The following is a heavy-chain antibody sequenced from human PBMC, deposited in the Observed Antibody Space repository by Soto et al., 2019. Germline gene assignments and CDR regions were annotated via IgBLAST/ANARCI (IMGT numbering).Heavy chain of an antibody. CDR3: ARDPPLPAAMVD. D-gene: IGHD2-2*01. J-gene: IGHJ4*02. CDR2: MYHSGST. Sequence: LSISLAVQGDSIDRGVNSWSGFRQPPGEGLEWIGYMYHSGSTNYNPSLKSRVTISVDKSKNQFSLQLSSVTAADTALYYCARDPPLPAAMVDWGQGTLVTVS. V-gene: IGHV4-30-2*01. CDR1: GDSIDRGVNS.